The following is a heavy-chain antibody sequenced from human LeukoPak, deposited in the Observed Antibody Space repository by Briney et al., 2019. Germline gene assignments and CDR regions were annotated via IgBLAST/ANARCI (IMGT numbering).Heavy chain of an antibody. Sequence: GESLKIPCKGSGYSFTSYWIGWVRQMPGKGLEWMGIIYPGDSDTRYSPSFQGQVTISADKSISTAYLQWSSLKASDTDMYYCARGTTTSDSSSWYADYFDYWGQGTLVTVSS. D-gene: IGHD6-13*01. CDR3: ARGTTTSDSSSWYADYFDY. J-gene: IGHJ4*02. CDR2: IYPGDSDT. V-gene: IGHV5-51*01. CDR1: GYSFTSYW.